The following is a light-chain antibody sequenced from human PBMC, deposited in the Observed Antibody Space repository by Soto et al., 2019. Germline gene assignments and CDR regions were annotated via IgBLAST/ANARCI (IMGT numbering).Light chain of an antibody. CDR3: QQSYKKSRT. Sequence: DIQLTQSPSSLSASVGDRVTITCRASQSISNYLNWYQQKPGKVPNLLIYGASNLQSGVPSRFSGSGSGTEFTLTISSLQPEDFAIYNCQQSYKKSRTLGHGTKVEI. V-gene: IGKV1-39*01. J-gene: IGKJ1*01. CDR1: QSISNY. CDR2: GAS.